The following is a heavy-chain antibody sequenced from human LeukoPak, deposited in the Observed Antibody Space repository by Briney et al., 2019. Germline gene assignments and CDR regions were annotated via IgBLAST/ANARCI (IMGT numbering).Heavy chain of an antibody. CDR1: GFIFTSYW. V-gene: IGHV3-7*01. CDR3: ARVSSSGWDYYYYYYMDV. D-gene: IGHD6-19*01. Sequence: PGGSLRLSCAAPGFIFTSYWMSWVRQAPGKGLEWVANIKQDGSEKYYLDSVKGRCTISRDNAKNSLYLQMNSLRADDTAVYYCARVSSSGWDYYYYYYMDVWGKGTTVTVSS. CDR2: IKQDGSEK. J-gene: IGHJ6*03.